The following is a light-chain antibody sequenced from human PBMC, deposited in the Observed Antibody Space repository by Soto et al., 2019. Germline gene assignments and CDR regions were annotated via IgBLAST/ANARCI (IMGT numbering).Light chain of an antibody. CDR2: GAS. CDR3: QQYGTLPLT. V-gene: IGKV3-20*01. J-gene: IGKJ4*01. Sequence: VLTQSQGTLSLSRGERATLSCRVCKCVSNSYLAWYQQKPGQAPRLLISGASGRASGIPERFSGSGSGTHFTLSISSLEAEDVAVYYCQQYGTLPLTFGGGTKVDIK. CDR1: KCVSNSY.